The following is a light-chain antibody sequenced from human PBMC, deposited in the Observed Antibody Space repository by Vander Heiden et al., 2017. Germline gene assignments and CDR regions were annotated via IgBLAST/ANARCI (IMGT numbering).Light chain of an antibody. J-gene: IGKJ1*01. CDR3: QQYHTFAS. CDR2: KAS. V-gene: IGKV1-5*03. CDR1: QSISSW. Sequence: DIQMTKSPSTLSASVGDRVTITCRARQSISSWLAWYQPNPGTAPKLLIYKASTLEIGVPSRFSGSASETEFTLTISSLQPDDFATYYCQQYHTFASFGQGTKVEI.